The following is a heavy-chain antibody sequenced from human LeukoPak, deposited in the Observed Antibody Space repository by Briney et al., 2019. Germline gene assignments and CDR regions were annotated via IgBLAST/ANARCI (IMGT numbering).Heavy chain of an antibody. CDR2: LKSKTDGGTT. V-gene: IGHV3-15*01. CDR1: GFTFSNAW. J-gene: IGHJ4*02. CDR3: TTSDY. Sequence: GGSLRLSCAASGFTFSNAWMSWHPHAPGKGLEWVGRLKSKTDGGTTDYAAHVKGRFTISRDDSKNTLYLQMNSLKTEDRAVYYCTTSDYWGEGTLVTVSS.